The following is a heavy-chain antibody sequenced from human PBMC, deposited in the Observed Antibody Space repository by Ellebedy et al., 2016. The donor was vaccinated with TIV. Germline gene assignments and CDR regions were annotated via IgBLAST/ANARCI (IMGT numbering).Heavy chain of an antibody. CDR1: GFTCSRDA. J-gene: IGHJ5*02. CDR3: ARDLRKAYNWFDP. V-gene: IGHV3-21*01. Sequence: PGGSLRLSCAASGFTCSRDAIHWVRKAPGKGLEWFSSISSSSSYIYYADSVKGRFTISRDNAKNSLYLQMNSLRAEDTAVYYCARDLRKAYNWFDPWGQGTLVTVSS. CDR2: ISSSSSYI.